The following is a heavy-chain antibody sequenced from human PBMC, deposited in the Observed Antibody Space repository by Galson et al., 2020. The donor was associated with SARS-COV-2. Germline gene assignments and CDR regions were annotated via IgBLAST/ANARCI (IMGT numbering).Heavy chain of an antibody. CDR3: ARVIIVATIPPNWFDP. D-gene: IGHD5-12*01. CDR2: ISAYNGNT. J-gene: IGHJ5*02. V-gene: IGHV1-18*04. CDR1: GYTFTSYG. Sequence: ASVTVSCKASGYTFTSYGISWVRQAPGQGLEWMGWISAYNGNTNYAQKLQGRVTMTTDTSTSTAYMELRSLRSDDTAVYYCARVIIVATIPPNWFDPWGQGTLVTVSS.